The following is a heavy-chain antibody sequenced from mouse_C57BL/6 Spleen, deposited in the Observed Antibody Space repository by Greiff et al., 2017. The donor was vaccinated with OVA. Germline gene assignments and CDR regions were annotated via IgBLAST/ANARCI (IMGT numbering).Heavy chain of an antibody. CDR3: ARDGYYGSEGYFDV. V-gene: IGHV1-55*01. Sequence: QVQLQQPGAELVKPGASVKMSCKASGYTFTSYWITWVKQRPGQGLEWIGDIYPGSGCTNYNEKFKSKATLTVDTSSSTAYMQLSSLTSEDSAVYYCARDGYYGSEGYFDVWGTGTTVTVSS. CDR1: GYTFTSYW. D-gene: IGHD1-1*01. J-gene: IGHJ1*03. CDR2: IYPGSGCT.